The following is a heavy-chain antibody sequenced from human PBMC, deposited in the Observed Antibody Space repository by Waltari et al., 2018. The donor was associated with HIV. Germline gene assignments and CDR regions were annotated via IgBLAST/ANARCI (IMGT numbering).Heavy chain of an antibody. CDR1: GGTFSSYA. Sequence: QVQLVQSGAEVKKPGSSVKVSCKASGGTFSSYAISWVRQAPGQGLEWMGGILPMFGTANYAQECQGRVTITADESTSTAYMELSSLRSEDTAVYYCARDSADYYDSSGYYPPDYWGQGTLVTVAS. V-gene: IGHV1-69*01. D-gene: IGHD3-22*01. CDR3: ARDSADYYDSSGYYPPDY. J-gene: IGHJ4*02. CDR2: ILPMFGTA.